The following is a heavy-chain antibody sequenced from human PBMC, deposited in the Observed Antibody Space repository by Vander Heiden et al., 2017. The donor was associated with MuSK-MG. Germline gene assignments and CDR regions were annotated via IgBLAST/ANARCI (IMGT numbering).Heavy chain of an antibody. J-gene: IGHJ5*02. CDR2: IYHSGST. CDR1: GYSISSGYY. CDR3: ARLEGEYCSSTSCYGWFDP. Sequence: QVQLQESGPGLVKPSETLSLTCAVSGYSISSGYYWGWIRQPPGKGLEWIGSIYHSGSTYYNPSLKSRVTISVDTSKNQFSLKLSSVTAADTAVYYCARLEGEYCSSTSCYGWFDPWGQGTLVTVSS. V-gene: IGHV4-38-2*01. D-gene: IGHD2-2*01.